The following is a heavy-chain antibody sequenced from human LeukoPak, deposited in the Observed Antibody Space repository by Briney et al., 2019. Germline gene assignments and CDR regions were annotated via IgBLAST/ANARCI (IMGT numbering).Heavy chain of an antibody. Sequence: SETLSLTCTVSGGTISSGSYYWSWIRQPAGKGLEWIGRIYTSGSTNYNPSLKSRVTISVDTSKNQFSLKLSSVTAADTAVYYCAGTMVVTPYYFDYWGQGTLVTVSS. D-gene: IGHD4-23*01. J-gene: IGHJ4*02. V-gene: IGHV4-61*02. CDR3: AGTMVVTPYYFDY. CDR1: GGTISSGSYY. CDR2: IYTSGST.